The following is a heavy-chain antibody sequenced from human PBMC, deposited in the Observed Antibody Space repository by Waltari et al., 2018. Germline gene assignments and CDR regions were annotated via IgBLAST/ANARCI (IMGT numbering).Heavy chain of an antibody. Sequence: QVQLQQWGAGLLKPSETLSLTCAVYGGSFSGYYWSWNRQPPGKGLEWIGEINHSGSTNYNPSLKSRVTISVDTSKNQFSLKLSSVTAADTAVYYCARGGPTSRLIAVAGPFGYWGQGTLVTVSS. J-gene: IGHJ4*02. D-gene: IGHD6-19*01. CDR3: ARGGPTSRLIAVAGPFGY. CDR1: GGSFSGYY. V-gene: IGHV4-34*01. CDR2: INHSGST.